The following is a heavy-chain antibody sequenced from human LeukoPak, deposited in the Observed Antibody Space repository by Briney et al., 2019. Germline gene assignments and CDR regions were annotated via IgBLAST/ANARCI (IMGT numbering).Heavy chain of an antibody. J-gene: IGHJ5*02. CDR1: GYTFTGYY. CDR2: INPNSGGT. D-gene: IGHD6-13*01. CDR3: AREGSSSSWYLGTWFDP. V-gene: IGHV1-2*02. Sequence: GASVKVSCKASGYTFTGYYMHWVRQAPGQGLEWMGWINPNSGGTNYAQKFQGRVTMTRDTSISTAYMELSRLRSDDTAVYHCAREGSSSSWYLGTWFDPWGQGTLVTVSS.